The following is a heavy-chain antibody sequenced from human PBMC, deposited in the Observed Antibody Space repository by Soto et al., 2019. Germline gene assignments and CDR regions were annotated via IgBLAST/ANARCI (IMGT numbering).Heavy chain of an antibody. V-gene: IGHV3-30*18. CDR2: ISYDGSNK. CDR1: GFTFSSYG. D-gene: IGHD4-17*01. CDR3: AKDHYTVTGNYWYFDL. Sequence: QVQLVESEGGVVQPGRSLRLSCAASGFTFSSYGMHWVSQAPGKGLEWVAVISYDGSNKYYADSVKGRFTISRDNSKNTLYLQMNSLRAEDTAVYYCAKDHYTVTGNYWYFDLWGRGTLVTVSS. J-gene: IGHJ2*01.